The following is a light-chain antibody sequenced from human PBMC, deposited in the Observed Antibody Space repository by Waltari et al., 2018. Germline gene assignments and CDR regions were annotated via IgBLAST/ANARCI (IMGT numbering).Light chain of an antibody. CDR3: QKYDRLPAT. Sequence: EIVLTQSPVTLSLSPGERPTLSCRASQSVSRFLAWYQQKPGQAPRLLISGASSRATGIPDRFSGSGSGTDFSLTISRLEPEDFAVYYCQKYDRLPATFGQGTKVEIK. CDR2: GAS. J-gene: IGKJ1*01. V-gene: IGKV3-20*01. CDR1: QSVSRF.